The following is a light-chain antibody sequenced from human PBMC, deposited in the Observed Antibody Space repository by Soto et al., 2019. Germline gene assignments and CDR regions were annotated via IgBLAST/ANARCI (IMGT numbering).Light chain of an antibody. V-gene: IGKV3-20*01. J-gene: IGKJ1*01. CDR1: QSVTSSY. CDR2: AAS. Sequence: EIVLTQSPGTLSLSPGERATLSCRASQSVTSSYLAWYRQNPGQPPRLLIYAASRRATAIPDRFIGSGSGTDFTLTISRLEPEDFAVYYCQQYGTSPGTFGQGIKVEIK. CDR3: QQYGTSPGT.